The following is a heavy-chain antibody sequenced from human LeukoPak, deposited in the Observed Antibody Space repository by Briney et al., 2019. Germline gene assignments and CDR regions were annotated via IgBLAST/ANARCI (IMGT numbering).Heavy chain of an antibody. Sequence: SETLSLTCTVSGGSISSYYWSWIRQPPGKGLEWIGYIYYSGSTNYNPSLKSRVTISVDTSKNQFPLKLSSVTAADTAVYYCARGLPTTRGYDYVWGDGMDVWGQGTTVTVSS. V-gene: IGHV4-59*08. D-gene: IGHD3-16*01. J-gene: IGHJ6*02. CDR3: ARGLPTTRGYDYVWGDGMDV. CDR1: GGSISSYY. CDR2: IYYSGST.